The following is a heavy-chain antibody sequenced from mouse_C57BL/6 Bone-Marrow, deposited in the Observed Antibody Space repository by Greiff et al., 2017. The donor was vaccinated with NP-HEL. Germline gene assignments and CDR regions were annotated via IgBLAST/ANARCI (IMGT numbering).Heavy chain of an antibody. V-gene: IGHV1-82*01. CDR2: IYPGDGDT. J-gene: IGHJ1*03. CDR1: GYAFSSSW. CDR3: ASRPYYSRYLCFEV. D-gene: IGHD2-12*01. Sequence: VQLQQSGPELVKPGASVKISCKASGYAFSSSWMNWVKQRPGTGLEWIGRIYPGDGDTNYNGKFKGKATLTADKSSSTAYMQLSSLTSEDSAVYFCASRPYYSRYLCFEVWGTGATVTVSS.